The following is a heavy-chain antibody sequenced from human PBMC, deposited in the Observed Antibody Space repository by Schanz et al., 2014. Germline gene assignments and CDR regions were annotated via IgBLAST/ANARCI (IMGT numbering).Heavy chain of an antibody. CDR3: ARAPPPYSSSPYYWYYGMDV. CDR2: IKQDESER. Sequence: EVQLVESGGGLVQPGGSLRLSCAASGFTFSTYWMSWVRQAPGKGLEWVANIKQDESERSYVDSVKGRFTISRDNAKNSLYLQWNSLRAEATVVYYCARAPPPYSSSPYYWYYGMDVWGQGTTVTVSS. D-gene: IGHD6-6*01. J-gene: IGHJ6*02. CDR1: GFTFSTYW. V-gene: IGHV3-7*01.